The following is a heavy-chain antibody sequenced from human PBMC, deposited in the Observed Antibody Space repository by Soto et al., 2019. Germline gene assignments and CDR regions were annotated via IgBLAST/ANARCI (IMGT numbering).Heavy chain of an antibody. CDR1: GFTFSSYS. Sequence: EVQLVESGGGLVKPGGSLRLSCAASGFTFSSYSMNWVRQAPGKGLEWVSSIISSSSYIYYADSVKGRFTISRDNAKNSLYLQMNSLRAEDTAVYYCARDLRNRYCSGGSCYSEDYWGQGTLVTVSS. J-gene: IGHJ4*02. CDR2: IISSSSYI. CDR3: ARDLRNRYCSGGSCYSEDY. V-gene: IGHV3-21*01. D-gene: IGHD2-15*01.